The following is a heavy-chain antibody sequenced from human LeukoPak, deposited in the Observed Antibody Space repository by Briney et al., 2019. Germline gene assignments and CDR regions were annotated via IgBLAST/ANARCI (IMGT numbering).Heavy chain of an antibody. J-gene: IGHJ4*02. CDR1: GFTFSSYG. D-gene: IGHD3-16*01. Sequence: GGSLRLSCAASGFTFSSYGMHWVRQAPGKGLEWVAVISYDGSNKYYADSVKDRFTISRDNSKNTLYLQMNSLRAEDTAVYYCAAGGGNGYYFDYWGQGTLVTVSS. CDR2: ISYDGSNK. CDR3: AAGGGNGYYFDY. V-gene: IGHV3-30*03.